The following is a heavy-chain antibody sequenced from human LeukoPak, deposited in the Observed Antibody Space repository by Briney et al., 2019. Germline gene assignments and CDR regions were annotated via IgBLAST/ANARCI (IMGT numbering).Heavy chain of an antibody. CDR1: GYSFSSYD. CDR3: ARDIAIAVAGDFDY. Sequence: ASVKVSCKASGYSFSSYDINWVRQATGQGLEWMGWMNPNSGNTGYAQKFQGRVTMTRNTSINTAYMELSGLISEDTAVYFCARDIAIAVAGDFDYWGQGTLVTVSS. V-gene: IGHV1-8*01. J-gene: IGHJ4*02. D-gene: IGHD6-19*01. CDR2: MNPNSGNT.